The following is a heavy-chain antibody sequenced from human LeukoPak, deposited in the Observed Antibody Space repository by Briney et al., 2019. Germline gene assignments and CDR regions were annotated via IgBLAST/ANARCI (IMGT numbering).Heavy chain of an antibody. CDR1: GGSFTGYY. J-gene: IGHJ3*02. CDR3: ARVLGISAAGDAFDI. D-gene: IGHD6-13*01. V-gene: IGHV4-34*01. Sequence: SETLSLTCAVSGGSFTGYYWTWVRQPPREGLEWIGEINQSGSTNYNPSLKSRVAISVDTSKNQFSLRLSSVTAADTAVYYCARVLGISAAGDAFDIWGQGTMVTVSS. CDR2: INQSGST.